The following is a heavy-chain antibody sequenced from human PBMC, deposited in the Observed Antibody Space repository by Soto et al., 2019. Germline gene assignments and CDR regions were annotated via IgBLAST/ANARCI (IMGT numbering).Heavy chain of an antibody. V-gene: IGHV3-23*01. D-gene: IGHD5-18*01. CDR1: GFTFSSFA. Sequence: VQLLESGGGLVQPGGSLRLSCAASGFTFSSFALSWVRQGPGMGLEWVSAISGSGDGTDYAGSVKGRFTISRDNSKNTLYLQMNSLRDEDTAIYYCAGPGYSSQDYWGQGALVTVSS. CDR3: AGPGYSSQDY. CDR2: ISGSGDGT. J-gene: IGHJ4*02.